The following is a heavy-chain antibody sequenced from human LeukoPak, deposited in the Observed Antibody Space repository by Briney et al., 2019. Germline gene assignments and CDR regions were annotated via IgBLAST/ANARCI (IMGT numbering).Heavy chain of an antibody. Sequence: PSETLSLTCTVSGGSISSSSYYWGWIRQPPGKGLEWIGSIHYSGSTYYNPSLKSRVTISVDTSKNQFSLKLSSVTAADTAVYYCARSFNAYYDFWSGYYPLDYWGQGTLVTVSS. D-gene: IGHD3-3*01. V-gene: IGHV4-39*01. CDR1: GGSISSSSYY. CDR3: ARSFNAYYDFWSGYYPLDY. CDR2: IHYSGST. J-gene: IGHJ4*02.